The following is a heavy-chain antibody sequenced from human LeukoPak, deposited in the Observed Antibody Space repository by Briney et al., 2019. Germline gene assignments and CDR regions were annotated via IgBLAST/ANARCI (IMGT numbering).Heavy chain of an antibody. V-gene: IGHV1-18*01. CDR2: ISAYNGNT. J-gene: IGHJ5*02. CDR3: ANGHNYYGSGSSIIPFNWFDP. D-gene: IGHD3-10*01. CDR1: GYTFTSYG. Sequence: GASVKVSCKASGYTFTSYGISWVRQAPGQGLEWMGWISAYNGNTNYAQKFQGRVTMTEDTSTDTAYMELSSLRSEDTAVYYCANGHNYYGSGSSIIPFNWFDPWGQGTLVTVSS.